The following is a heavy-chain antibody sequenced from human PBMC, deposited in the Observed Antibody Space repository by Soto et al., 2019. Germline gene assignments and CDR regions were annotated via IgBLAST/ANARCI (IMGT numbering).Heavy chain of an antibody. CDR2: INHSGST. CDR1: GGSFSGYY. CDR3: ASHSSPSLYYYYGMDV. Sequence: SETLSLTCAVYGGSFSGYYWSWIRQPPGKGLEWIGEINHSGSTNYNPSLKSRVTISVDTSKNQFSLKLSSVTAADTAVYYCASHSSPSLYYYYGMDVWGQGTTVTVSS. D-gene: IGHD6-6*01. J-gene: IGHJ6*02. V-gene: IGHV4-34*01.